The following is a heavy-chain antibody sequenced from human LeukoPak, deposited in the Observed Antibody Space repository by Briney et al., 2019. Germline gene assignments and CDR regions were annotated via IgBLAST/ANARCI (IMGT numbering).Heavy chain of an antibody. CDR3: AKGWCSGGSCLFDC. V-gene: IGHV3-30*18. J-gene: IGHJ4*02. Sequence: PGRSLRLSCAVSGFTFSSYGMHWVRQAPGKGREWVAVISYDGSNKYYADSVKGRFTISRDNSKHTLYLQMNSLRAEDTAVYYCAKGWCSGGSCLFDCWGQGTLVSVCS. CDR1: GFTFSSYG. CDR2: ISYDGSNK. D-gene: IGHD2-15*01.